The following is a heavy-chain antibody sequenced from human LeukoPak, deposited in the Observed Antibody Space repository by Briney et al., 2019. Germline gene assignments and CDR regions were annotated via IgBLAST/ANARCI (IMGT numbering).Heavy chain of an antibody. D-gene: IGHD6-13*01. Sequence: GGSLRLSCAASGFTFSSYSMNWVRQAPGKGLEWVASIKQDGSEKYYVDSVKGRFTISRDNAKNSLYLQMNSLRAEDTAVYYCARDSDDRSWNGLFDYWGQGTLVTVSS. V-gene: IGHV3-7*01. J-gene: IGHJ4*02. CDR2: IKQDGSEK. CDR3: ARDSDDRSWNGLFDY. CDR1: GFTFSSYS.